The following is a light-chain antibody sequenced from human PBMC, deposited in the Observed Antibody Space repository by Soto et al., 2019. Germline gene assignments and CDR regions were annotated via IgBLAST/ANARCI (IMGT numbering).Light chain of an antibody. V-gene: IGKV1-5*03. CDR2: ETS. Sequence: IHMTHSPSTLSASVLYRVTITCLSSQSVNMWLAWYQQKPGKAPKLLIYETSSLESGVPSRFGGSGSGTEFTLTISSLQPDDFAIYYCQQYNSYSWTFGQGTKVDNK. CDR3: QQYNSYSWT. J-gene: IGKJ1*01. CDR1: QSVNMW.